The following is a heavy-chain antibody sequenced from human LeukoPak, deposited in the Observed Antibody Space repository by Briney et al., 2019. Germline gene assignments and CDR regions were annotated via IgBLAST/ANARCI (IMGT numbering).Heavy chain of an antibody. CDR2: IYPGDSDT. Sequence: GESLKISCKGSGYSFTSYWIGWVRQMPGKGLERMGIIYPGDSDTRYSPSFQGQVTISADKSISTAYLQWSSLKASDTAMYYCARSYYDILTGYYPTGYDYWGQGTLVTVSS. CDR1: GYSFTSYW. V-gene: IGHV5-51*01. CDR3: ARSYYDILTGYYPTGYDY. D-gene: IGHD3-9*01. J-gene: IGHJ4*02.